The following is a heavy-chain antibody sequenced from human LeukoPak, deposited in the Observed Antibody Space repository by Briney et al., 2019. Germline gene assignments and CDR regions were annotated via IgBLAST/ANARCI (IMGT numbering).Heavy chain of an antibody. V-gene: IGHV3-74*01. CDR2: IDSDGSDT. Sequence: GGSLRLSCAASGFTLSSSWMHWVREAPGKGLVWVSRIDSDGSDTKYAASVKGRFTISRDSAKNTLYLQMNSLRVEDTAVYYCARERFHYDVWGQGTLVTVSS. J-gene: IGHJ4*02. CDR1: GFTLSSSW. CDR3: ARERFHYDV. D-gene: IGHD3-22*01.